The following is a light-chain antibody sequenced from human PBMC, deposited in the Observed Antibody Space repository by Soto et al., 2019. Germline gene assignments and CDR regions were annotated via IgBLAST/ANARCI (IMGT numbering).Light chain of an antibody. CDR3: QQSYRSPYT. CDR1: QSINIY. J-gene: IGKJ2*01. Sequence: IQLTQSPSSLSSSVGDRVTVTCRASQSINIYLNWYQQKPGKAPTLLIYGASTLQRGVPSRFSGGGSRTDFTLTMSSLQTEDFATYYCQQSYRSPYTFGQGTKLEI. V-gene: IGKV1-39*01. CDR2: GAS.